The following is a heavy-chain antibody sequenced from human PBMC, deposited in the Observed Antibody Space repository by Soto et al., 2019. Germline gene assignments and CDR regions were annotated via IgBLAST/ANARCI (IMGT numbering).Heavy chain of an antibody. Sequence: QVQVVQSGAEVKKPGASVKVACKASGYSFDTFGMSWVRQAPGQGLEWMGWISIEKGDTNSAQKFQDRVTMTTDTSTSSPYMELSSLTSDDTAVYYCARCYCSVGSCFTCLHFDLWGRGTLVTVSS. J-gene: IGHJ2*01. V-gene: IGHV1-18*01. CDR3: ARCYCSVGSCFTCLHFDL. CDR2: ISIEKGDT. D-gene: IGHD2-15*01. CDR1: GYSFDTFG.